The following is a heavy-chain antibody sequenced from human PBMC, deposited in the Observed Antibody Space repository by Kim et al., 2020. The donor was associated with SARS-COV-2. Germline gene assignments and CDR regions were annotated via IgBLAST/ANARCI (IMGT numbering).Heavy chain of an antibody. J-gene: IGHJ6*02. CDR2: IWYDGSNK. Sequence: GGSLRLSCAASGFTFSSYGMHWVRQAPGKGLEWVAVIWYDGSNKYYADSVKGRFTISRDNSKNTLYLQMNSLRAEDTAVYYCAREIDGDYYDILTGPGNYYYYGMDVWGQGTTVTVSS. CDR3: AREIDGDYYDILTGPGNYYYYGMDV. V-gene: IGHV3-33*01. CDR1: GFTFSSYG. D-gene: IGHD3-9*01.